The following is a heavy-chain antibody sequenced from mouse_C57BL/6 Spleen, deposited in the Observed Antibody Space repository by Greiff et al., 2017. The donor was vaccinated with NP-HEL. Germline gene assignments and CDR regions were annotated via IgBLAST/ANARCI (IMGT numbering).Heavy chain of an antibody. V-gene: IGHV1-15*01. CDR1: GYTFTDYE. CDR3: TYYYGSLYWYFDV. CDR2: IDPETGGT. Sequence: QVQLKESGAELVRPGASVTLSCKASGYTFTDYEMHWVKQTPVHGLEWIGAIDPETGGTAYNQKFKGKAILTADKSSSTAYMELRSLTSEDSAVYYCTYYYGSLYWYFDVWGTGTTVTVSS. D-gene: IGHD1-1*01. J-gene: IGHJ1*03.